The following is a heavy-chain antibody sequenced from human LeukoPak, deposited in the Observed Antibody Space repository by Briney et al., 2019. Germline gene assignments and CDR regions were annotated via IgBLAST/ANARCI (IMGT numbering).Heavy chain of an antibody. CDR3: AREYYGSGSKRSAFDI. Sequence: GGSLRLSCAATGFTFRTHFMHWVRQAPGKGLEWVAVISYDGSNKYYADSVKGRLTISRDNSKNTLYLQMNSLRVEDTAVYYCAREYYGSGSKRSAFDIWGDGTMVTVSS. V-gene: IGHV3-30-3*01. CDR2: ISYDGSNK. J-gene: IGHJ3*02. CDR1: GFTFRTHF. D-gene: IGHD3-22*01.